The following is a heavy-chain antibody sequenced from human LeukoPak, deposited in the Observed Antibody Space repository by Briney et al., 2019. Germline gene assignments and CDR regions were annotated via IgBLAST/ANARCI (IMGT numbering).Heavy chain of an antibody. CDR2: ISAYNGNI. CDR1: GYTFTSYG. J-gene: IGHJ4*02. Sequence: ASVKVSCKASGYTFTSYGISWVRQAPGQGLEWMGWISAYNGNINYAQKLQGRVTMTTDTSTSTAYMELRSLRSDDTAVYYCARDSSSWYATYYFDYWGQGTLVTVSS. V-gene: IGHV1-18*01. CDR3: ARDSSSWYATYYFDY. D-gene: IGHD6-13*01.